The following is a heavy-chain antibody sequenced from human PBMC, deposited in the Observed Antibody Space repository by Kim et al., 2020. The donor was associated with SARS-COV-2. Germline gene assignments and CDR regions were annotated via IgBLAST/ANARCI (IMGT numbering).Heavy chain of an antibody. CDR1: GDTVSSNSAA. CDR2: TYYRSKWYN. J-gene: IGHJ3*02. Sequence: SQTLSLTCAISGDTVSSNSAAWNWIRPSPSRGLEWLGRTYYRSKWYNDYAVSVESRITVNSDTSKNQFSLQLKSVTPEDTAVYYCARLTTVVTKDAFDIWGQGTMVTVSS. D-gene: IGHD4-17*01. CDR3: ARLTTVVTKDAFDI. V-gene: IGHV6-1*01.